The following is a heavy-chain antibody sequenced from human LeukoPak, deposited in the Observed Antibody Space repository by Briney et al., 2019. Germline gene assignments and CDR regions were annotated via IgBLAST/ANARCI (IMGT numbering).Heavy chain of an antibody. V-gene: IGHV3-33*01. CDR2: IWYDGSNK. Sequence: PGGSLRLSCAASGFTFSSYGMHWVRQAPGKGLEWVAVIWYDGSNKYYADSVKGRFTISRDNSKNTLYLQMSSLRAEDTAVYYCARSASMVRGANYYYYGMDVWGQGTLVTVSS. D-gene: IGHD3-10*01. J-gene: IGHJ6*02. CDR1: GFTFSSYG. CDR3: ARSASMVRGANYYYYGMDV.